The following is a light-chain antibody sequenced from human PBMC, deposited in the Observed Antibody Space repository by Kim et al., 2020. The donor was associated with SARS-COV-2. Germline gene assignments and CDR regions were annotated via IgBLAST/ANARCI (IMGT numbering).Light chain of an antibody. CDR2: YDN. CDR3: QLWDSSSDHPL. Sequence: SYELTQPPSVSVAPGKTARIVCGGDNVGSESVHWYQQKPGQAPVLVIYYDNDRPSGIPERFSGSNSGNTATLTISRVEAGDEADYYCQLWDSSSDHPLFGGGTQLTVL. J-gene: IGLJ3*02. V-gene: IGLV3-21*04. CDR1: NVGSES.